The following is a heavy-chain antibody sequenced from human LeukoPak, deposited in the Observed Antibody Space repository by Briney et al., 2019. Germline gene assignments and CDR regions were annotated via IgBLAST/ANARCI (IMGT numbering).Heavy chain of an antibody. CDR3: ARGVSSWSGYYSPDSDY. CDR1: GYTFTSYD. V-gene: IGHV1-8*01. D-gene: IGHD3-3*01. J-gene: IGHJ4*02. Sequence: ASVKVSCTASGYTFTSYDINWVRQATGQGLEWMGWMNPNSGNTGYAQKLQGRVTMTRNTSISTAYMELSSLRSEDTAVYYCARGVSSWSGYYSPDSDYWGQGTLVTVSS. CDR2: MNPNSGNT.